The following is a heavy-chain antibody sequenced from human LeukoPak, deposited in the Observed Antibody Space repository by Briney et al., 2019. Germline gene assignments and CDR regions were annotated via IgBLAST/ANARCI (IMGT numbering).Heavy chain of an antibody. J-gene: IGHJ4*02. D-gene: IGHD6-13*01. V-gene: IGHV3-66*01. Sequence: GGSLRLSCAASGFTVNSNYMSWVRQAPGKGLEWVSVIYSGGSTYYADSVKGRFTISRDNAKNSLYLQMNSLRAEDTAVYYCARWSGIAAATFDYWGQGTLVTVSS. CDR3: ARWSGIAAATFDY. CDR2: IYSGGST. CDR1: GFTVNSNY.